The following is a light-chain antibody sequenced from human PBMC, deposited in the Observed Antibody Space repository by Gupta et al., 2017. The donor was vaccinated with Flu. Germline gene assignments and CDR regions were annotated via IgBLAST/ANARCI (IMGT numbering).Light chain of an antibody. CDR2: YDS. J-gene: IGLJ2*01. V-gene: IGLV3-21*04. Sequence: NNIGSKSVHWYQQKPGQAPLLVIRYDSDRPSGIPERLSCSNSGNTATLSISRVEAGDEADYYCQVWDSSSDHRGVFGGGTKLSVL. CDR1: NIGSKS. CDR3: QVWDSSSDHRGV.